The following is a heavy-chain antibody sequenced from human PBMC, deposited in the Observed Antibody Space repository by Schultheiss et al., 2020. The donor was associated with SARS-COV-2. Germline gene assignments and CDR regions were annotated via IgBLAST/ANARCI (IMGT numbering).Heavy chain of an antibody. V-gene: IGHV1-3*01. D-gene: IGHD4-17*01. Sequence: ASVKVSCKASGYTFTGYYMHWVRQAPGQGLEWMGWINAGNGNTKYSQKFQGRVTITRDTSASTAYMELSSLRSEDTAVYYCASSGSDYGDYVHDIWGQGTMVTGSS. CDR2: INAGNGNT. CDR3: ASSGSDYGDYVHDI. J-gene: IGHJ3*02. CDR1: GYTFTGYY.